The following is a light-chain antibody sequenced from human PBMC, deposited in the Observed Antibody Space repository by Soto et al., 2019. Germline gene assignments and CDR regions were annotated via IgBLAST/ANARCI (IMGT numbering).Light chain of an antibody. CDR2: DVT. CDR1: SSDVAAYRY. V-gene: IGLV2-11*01. J-gene: IGLJ2*01. Sequence: QSALTQPRSVSGSPGQSVTISCTGTSSDVAAYRYVSWYQQHPGKAPKVIIYDVTQRPSGVPDRFSGSKSGNAASLTISGLQADDEADYYCSSYTSSSTLVVFGGGTKLTVL. CDR3: SSYTSSSTLVV.